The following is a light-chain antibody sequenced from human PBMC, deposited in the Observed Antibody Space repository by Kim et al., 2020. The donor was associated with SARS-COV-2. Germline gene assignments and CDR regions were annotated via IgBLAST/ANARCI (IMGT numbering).Light chain of an antibody. Sequence: DIQMTQSPSSLSASVGDRVTITCRTSQKISSSLNWYQQKPGTAPKLLIYAASGLQSGVPSRFSGSGSGTDFTLTINSLQPEDIATYYCQQYYNFPRTFGQGTKVDIK. J-gene: IGKJ1*01. CDR2: AAS. CDR3: QQYYNFPRT. V-gene: IGKV1-39*01. CDR1: QKISSS.